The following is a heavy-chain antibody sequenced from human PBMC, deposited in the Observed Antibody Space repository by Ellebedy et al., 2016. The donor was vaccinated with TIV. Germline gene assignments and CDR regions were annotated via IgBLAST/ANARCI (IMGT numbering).Heavy chain of an antibody. J-gene: IGHJ4*02. Sequence: MPSETLSLTCSVSGGSISPYYWSWIRQPPGKGLQWIGFSYYSGSTNYNPTLKSRVTISVDTSTNQVPLRLTSVTAADTAVYYCASAPNQDFYDYWGQGTLVTVSS. CDR1: GGSISPYY. CDR2: SYYSGST. CDR3: ASAPNQDFYDY. V-gene: IGHV4-59*01.